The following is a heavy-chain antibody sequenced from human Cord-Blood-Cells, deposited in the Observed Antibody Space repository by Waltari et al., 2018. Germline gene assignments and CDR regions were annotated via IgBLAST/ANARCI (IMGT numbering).Heavy chain of an antibody. CDR1: GGSIRSSSYY. D-gene: IGHD3-16*01. Sequence: QLQLQESGPGLVKPSETLSLTCTVSGGSIRSSSYYWGWIRQPPGKGLEWIGSIYYSGSTYYNPSLKSRVTISVDTSKNQFSLKLSSVTAADTAVYYCARHGPTRPASWGDYWGQGTLVTVSS. J-gene: IGHJ4*02. V-gene: IGHV4-39*01. CDR2: IYYSGST. CDR3: ARHGPTRPASWGDY.